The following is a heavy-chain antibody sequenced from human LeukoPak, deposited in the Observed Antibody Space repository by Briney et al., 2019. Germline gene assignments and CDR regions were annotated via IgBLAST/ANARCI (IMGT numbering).Heavy chain of an antibody. J-gene: IGHJ4*02. Sequence: GGSLRLSCAASGLTVSSYWMSWVRQAPGKGLEWEANIKQDGSEKYYVDSVKGRFPISRDDAKNSLYLEMNSLRAEDTAVYYCARLRGYSGYDFDYWGQGTLVTVSS. CDR1: GLTVSSYW. CDR2: IKQDGSEK. V-gene: IGHV3-7*01. CDR3: ARLRGYSGYDFDY. D-gene: IGHD5-12*01.